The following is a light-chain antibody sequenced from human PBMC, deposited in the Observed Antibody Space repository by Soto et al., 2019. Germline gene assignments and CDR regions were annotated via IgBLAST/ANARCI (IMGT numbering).Light chain of an antibody. CDR1: QSVSSN. V-gene: IGKV3-15*01. Sequence: EIVMTQSPATLSVSPGERATLSCRASQSVSSNLAWYQQKPGQAPRLLIYGASTRATGIPARFSGSGSGTEFTLTNSSLQSEDFAVYYCQQYNNWPLTFGGGTKVEMK. J-gene: IGKJ4*01. CDR3: QQYNNWPLT. CDR2: GAS.